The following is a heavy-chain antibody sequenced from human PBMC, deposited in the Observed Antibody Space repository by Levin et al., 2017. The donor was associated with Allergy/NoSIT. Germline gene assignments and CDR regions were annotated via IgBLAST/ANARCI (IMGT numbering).Heavy chain of an antibody. J-gene: IGHJ4*02. CDR2: IYPGDSDT. CDR3: ARVGVVQGAPLDY. Sequence: KVSCKVSGYKFTSYWIGWVRQMPGKGLEWMGIIYPGDSDTRYSPSFQGQVTISADKSISTAYLRWSSLKASDTAMYYCARVGVVQGAPLDYWGQGALVTVSS. CDR1: GYKFTSYW. V-gene: IGHV5-51*01. D-gene: IGHD3-10*01.